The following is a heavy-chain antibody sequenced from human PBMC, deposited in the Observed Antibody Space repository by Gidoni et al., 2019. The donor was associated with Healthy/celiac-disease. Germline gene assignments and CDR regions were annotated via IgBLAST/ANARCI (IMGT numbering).Heavy chain of an antibody. V-gene: IGHV4-39*01. J-gene: IGHJ4*02. CDR2: IYYSGST. CDR3: ARGYLQLTGYYFFDY. Sequence: QLQLQESGPGLVKPSETLSLTCTVSGGSISSSSYYWGWIRQPPGKGLEWIGSIYYSGSTYYNPSLKSRVTISVDTSKNQFSLKLSSVTAADTAVYYCARGYLQLTGYYFFDYWGQGTLVTVSS. CDR1: GGSISSSSYY. D-gene: IGHD3-9*01.